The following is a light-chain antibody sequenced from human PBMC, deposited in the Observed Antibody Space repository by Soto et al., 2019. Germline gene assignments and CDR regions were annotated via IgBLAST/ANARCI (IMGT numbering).Light chain of an antibody. J-gene: IGKJ4*01. CDR2: WAS. V-gene: IGKV4-1*01. CDR1: QSVLYSSNNKNY. CDR3: QQYDSSPLT. Sequence: DIVMTQSPDSLAVSLGERATINCKSSQSVLYSSNNKNYLAWYQQKPGQHPKVLISWASTRESGVPDRFRGSGSGTDFTLTISSLQAEDVAVYYCQQYDSSPLTFGGGTKVEIK.